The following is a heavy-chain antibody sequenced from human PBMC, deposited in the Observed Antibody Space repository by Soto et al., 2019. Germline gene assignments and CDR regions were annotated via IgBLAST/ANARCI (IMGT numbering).Heavy chain of an antibody. Sequence: QVQLVESGGGVVQPGRSLRLSCAASGFTFSSYGMHWVRQAPGKGLEWVAVIWYDGSNKYYADSVKGRFTISRDNSKNPLYLQMNSLRAEDTAVYYCARGGYSGYDFDYWGQGTLVTVSS. CDR3: ARGGYSGYDFDY. J-gene: IGHJ4*02. D-gene: IGHD5-12*01. CDR1: GFTFSSYG. V-gene: IGHV3-33*01. CDR2: IWYDGSNK.